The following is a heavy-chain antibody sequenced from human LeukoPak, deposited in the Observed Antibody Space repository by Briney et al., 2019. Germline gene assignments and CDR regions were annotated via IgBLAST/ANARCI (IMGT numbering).Heavy chain of an antibody. V-gene: IGHV3-43*02. Sequence: GGSLTLSCAASGFTFDDYAMHWIRQAPGKGLEWVSLIGGDGADIYSADSVKGRFTISRDNSKNSLYLHMNTLRTEDTALYYCARGSPRGRYLWNYYFDYWGQGALVTVSS. D-gene: IGHD1-7*01. J-gene: IGHJ4*02. CDR1: GFTFDDYA. CDR2: IGGDGADI. CDR3: ARGSPRGRYLWNYYFDY.